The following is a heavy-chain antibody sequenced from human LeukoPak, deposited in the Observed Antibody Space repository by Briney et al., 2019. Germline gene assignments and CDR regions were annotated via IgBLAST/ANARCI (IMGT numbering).Heavy chain of an antibody. J-gene: IGHJ5*02. D-gene: IGHD1-26*01. V-gene: IGHV4-59*01. CDR1: GGSIGSYY. Sequence: PSETLSLTCTVSGGSIGSYYWSWIRQPPGKGLEWIGYIYYSGSTNYNPSLKSRVTVSVDTSKNQFSLELNSVTPADTAVYYCARGGNYWPQWWFDPWGRGTLVSVSS. CDR3: ARGGNYWPQWWFDP. CDR2: IYYSGST.